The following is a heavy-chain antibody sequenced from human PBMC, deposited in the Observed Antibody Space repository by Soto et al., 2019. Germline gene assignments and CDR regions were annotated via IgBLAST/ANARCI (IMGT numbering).Heavy chain of an antibody. CDR2: IYYSGST. CDR3: AGDLAAAGDWFDP. Sequence: PSETLSLTCTVSGGSISSYYWSWIRQPPGKGLEWIGYIYYSGSTNYNPSLKSRVTISVDTSKNQFSLKLSSVTAADTAVYYCAGDLAAAGDWFDPWGQGTLVTVSS. D-gene: IGHD6-13*01. CDR1: GGSISSYY. J-gene: IGHJ5*02. V-gene: IGHV4-59*01.